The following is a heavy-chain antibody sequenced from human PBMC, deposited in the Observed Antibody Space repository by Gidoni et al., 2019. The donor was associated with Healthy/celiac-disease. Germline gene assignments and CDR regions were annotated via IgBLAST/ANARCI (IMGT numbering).Heavy chain of an antibody. V-gene: IGHV4-34*01. CDR3: ARGRSGYGGNSPLLDY. D-gene: IGHD2-21*02. J-gene: IGHJ4*02. CDR2: INQSGST. Sequence: QVQLQQRGAGLLKPSETLFLTCAVYGWSFRGYYWSWIRQPPGKGLEWSVEINQSGSTNDNPSLKSRVTMSVYTSKNQFSLKLSSVTAADTAVYYCARGRSGYGGNSPLLDYWGQGTLVTVSS. CDR1: GWSFRGYY.